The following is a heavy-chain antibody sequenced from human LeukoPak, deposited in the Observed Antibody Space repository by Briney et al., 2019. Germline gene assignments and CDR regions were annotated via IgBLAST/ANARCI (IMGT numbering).Heavy chain of an antibody. J-gene: IGHJ4*02. CDR1: GGSFKDNY. CDR2: INHSGTT. D-gene: IGHD3-3*01. CDR3: ARVPLRFLEPFGN. V-gene: IGHV4-34*01. Sequence: PSETLSLTCAVYGGSFKDNYWSWIRQPPGKGLEWIGEINHSGTTNYNPSLKSRVTMSLDTSKNQLSLKLNSVTAADTAVYYCARVPLRFLEPFGNWGQGTLVTVSS.